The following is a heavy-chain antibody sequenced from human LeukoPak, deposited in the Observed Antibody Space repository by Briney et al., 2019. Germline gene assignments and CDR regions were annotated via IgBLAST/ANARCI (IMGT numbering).Heavy chain of an antibody. CDR1: GFTFSSYA. CDR2: ISYDGSNK. CDR3: ASNGYLDY. V-gene: IGHV3-30-3*01. J-gene: IGHJ4*02. D-gene: IGHD2-8*01. Sequence: PGGSLRLSCAASGFTFSSYAMHWVRQAPGKGLEWVAVISYDGSNKYYADSVKGRFTISRDNSKNTLYLQVNSLRAEDTAVYYCASNGYLDYWGQGTLVTVSS.